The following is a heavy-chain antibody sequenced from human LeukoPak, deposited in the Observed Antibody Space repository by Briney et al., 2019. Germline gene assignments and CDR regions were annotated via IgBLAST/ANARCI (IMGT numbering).Heavy chain of an antibody. Sequence: SETLSLTCTVSGGSISGYYWSWIRQPPGKGLEWIGEINHSGSTNYNPSLKSRVTISVDTSKNQFSLKLSSVTAADTAVYYCARRYGSGSYFGWYFDLWGRGTLVTVSS. J-gene: IGHJ2*01. CDR3: ARRYGSGSYFGWYFDL. CDR1: GGSISGYY. D-gene: IGHD3-10*01. V-gene: IGHV4-34*01. CDR2: INHSGST.